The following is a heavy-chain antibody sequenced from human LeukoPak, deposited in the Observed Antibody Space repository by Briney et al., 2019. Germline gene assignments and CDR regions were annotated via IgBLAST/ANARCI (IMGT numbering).Heavy chain of an antibody. J-gene: IGHJ4*02. Sequence: PSETLSLTCAVYGGSFSGYYWSWIRQPPGKGLEWIGEINHSGSTNYNPSLKSRVTISVDTSKNQFSLKLSSVTAADTAVYYCARYYYDSSGEFDYWGQGTLVTVSS. CDR2: INHSGST. CDR1: GGSFSGYY. D-gene: IGHD3-22*01. CDR3: ARYYYDSSGEFDY. V-gene: IGHV4-34*01.